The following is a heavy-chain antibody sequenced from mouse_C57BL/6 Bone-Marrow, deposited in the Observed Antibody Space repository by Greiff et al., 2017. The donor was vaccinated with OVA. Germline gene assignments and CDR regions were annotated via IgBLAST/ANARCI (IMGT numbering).Heavy chain of an antibody. Sequence: VQLQQPGAELVRPGSSVKLSCKASGYTFTSYWMHWVKQRPIQGLEWIGNIDPSDSDTHYNQKFKDKATLTVDKSSSTAYMQLSSLTSEDSAVYYCAIYYVSSLYYFDYWGQGTTLTVSS. CDR1: GYTFTSYW. V-gene: IGHV1-52*01. CDR2: IDPSDSDT. J-gene: IGHJ2*01. CDR3: AIYYVSSLYYFDY. D-gene: IGHD1-1*01.